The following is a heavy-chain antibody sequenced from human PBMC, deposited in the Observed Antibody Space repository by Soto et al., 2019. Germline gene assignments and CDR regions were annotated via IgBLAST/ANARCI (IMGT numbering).Heavy chain of an antibody. Sequence: GGSLRLSCTGSGFSFFSYAMSWVRQAPGKGLEWVSTISGSGGHTYYADSVKGRFVVSRDNDKNTVYLHMGSLTGEDTAVYFCAKIEMGWFAHWGQGTQVTVSS. D-gene: IGHD2-8*01. V-gene: IGHV3-23*01. J-gene: IGHJ5*02. CDR1: GFSFFSYA. CDR3: AKIEMGWFAH. CDR2: ISGSGGHT.